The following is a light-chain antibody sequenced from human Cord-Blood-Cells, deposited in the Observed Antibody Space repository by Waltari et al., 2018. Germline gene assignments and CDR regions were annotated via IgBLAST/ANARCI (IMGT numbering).Light chain of an antibody. J-gene: IGKJ5*01. Sequence: DIVMTKSPLSLPVTPGEPASISCRSSQSLLHSNGYNYLDWYLQKPGQSPQLLIYLGSNRASGVPDRFSGSGSGTDFTLKISRVEAEDVGVYYCMQALQTPITFSQGTRLEI. CDR2: LGS. CDR1: QSLLHSNGYNY. CDR3: MQALQTPIT. V-gene: IGKV2-28*01.